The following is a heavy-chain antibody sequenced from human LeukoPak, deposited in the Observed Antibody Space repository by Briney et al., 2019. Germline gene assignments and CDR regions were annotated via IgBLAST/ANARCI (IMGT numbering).Heavy chain of an antibody. CDR1: GGSISSGDYY. V-gene: IGHV4-61*08. D-gene: IGHD2-2*01. CDR2: IYYSGST. CDR3: ARDIIVVSSTYYYYYMDV. J-gene: IGHJ6*03. Sequence: SETLSLTCTVSGGSISSGDYYWSWIRQPPGKGLEWIGCIYYSGSTNYNPSLKSRVTISVDTSKNQFSLKLSSVTAADTAVYYCARDIIVVSSTYYYYYMDVWGKGTTVTVSS.